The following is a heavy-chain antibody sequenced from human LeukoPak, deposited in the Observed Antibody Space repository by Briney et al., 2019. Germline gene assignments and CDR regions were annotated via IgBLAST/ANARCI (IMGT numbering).Heavy chain of an antibody. Sequence: PSETLSLTCTVSGGSISSGDYYWSWIRQPPGKGLEWIGYIYYSGSTYCNPSLKSRVTISVDTSKNQFSLKLSSVTAADTAVYYCARGVYDSSGYYPDYWGQGTLVTVSS. CDR1: GGSISSGDYY. CDR2: IYYSGST. J-gene: IGHJ4*02. V-gene: IGHV4-30-4*08. D-gene: IGHD3-22*01. CDR3: ARGVYDSSGYYPDY.